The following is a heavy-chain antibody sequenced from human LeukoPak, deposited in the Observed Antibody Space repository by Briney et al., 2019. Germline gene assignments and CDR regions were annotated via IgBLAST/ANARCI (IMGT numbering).Heavy chain of an antibody. CDR3: AKPHRNTYYYDSYGY. J-gene: IGHJ4*02. CDR1: GFTFSSYG. D-gene: IGHD3-22*01. V-gene: IGHV3-30*18. CDR2: ISYDGSNK. Sequence: GGSLRLSCAASGFTFSSYGMHWVRQAPGKGLEWVAVISYDGSNKYYADSVKGRFTISRDNSKNTLYLQINSLRAEDTAVYYCAKPHRNTYYYDSYGYWGQGTLVTVSS.